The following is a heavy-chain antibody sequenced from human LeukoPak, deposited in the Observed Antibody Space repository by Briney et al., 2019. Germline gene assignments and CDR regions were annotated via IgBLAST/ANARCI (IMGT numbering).Heavy chain of an antibody. D-gene: IGHD2-15*01. CDR2: IWYDGSNK. CDR1: GFTFSSYG. CDR3: ARGYCSGGSCLFDY. Sequence: GGSLRLSCAASGFTFSSYGMHWVRQAPGKGLEWVAVIWYDGSNKYYADSVKGRFTISRDNSKNTLYLQMNSLRDEDTAVYYCARGYCSGGSCLFDYWGQGTLVTVSS. J-gene: IGHJ4*02. V-gene: IGHV3-33*01.